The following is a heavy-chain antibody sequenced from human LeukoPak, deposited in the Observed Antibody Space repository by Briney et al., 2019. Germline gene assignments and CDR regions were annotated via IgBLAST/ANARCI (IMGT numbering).Heavy chain of an antibody. CDR3: ARSSGWYNY. Sequence: SQTLSLTCAISGDSVSSNSAAWNWIRHSPSRGLEWLGRTYYRSKWYNDYAVSVKSRITINPDTSKNQFCLQLNSVTPEDTAVYYRARSSGWYNYWGQGTLVTVSS. CDR1: GDSVSSNSAA. V-gene: IGHV6-1*01. D-gene: IGHD6-19*01. J-gene: IGHJ4*02. CDR2: TYYRSKWYN.